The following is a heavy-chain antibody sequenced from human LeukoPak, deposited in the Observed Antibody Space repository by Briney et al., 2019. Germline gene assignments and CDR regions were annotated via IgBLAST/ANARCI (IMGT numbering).Heavy chain of an antibody. J-gene: IGHJ4*02. CDR3: ARAVRRIGQIVVVPAAIGY. V-gene: IGHV1-2*02. Sequence: GASVKVSCKASGDTFSGYYMHWVRQAPGQGLEWMGWVNPNSGGTNYAQKFQGRVTMTRDTSISTAYMELSRLRSDDTAVYYCARAVRRIGQIVVVPAAIGYWGQGILVTVSS. CDR2: VNPNSGGT. CDR1: GDTFSGYY. D-gene: IGHD2-2*02.